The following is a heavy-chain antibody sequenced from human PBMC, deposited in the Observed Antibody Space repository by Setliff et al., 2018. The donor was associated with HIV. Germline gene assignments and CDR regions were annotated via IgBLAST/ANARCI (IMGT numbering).Heavy chain of an antibody. CDR2: IIPMFGTA. J-gene: IGHJ4*01. D-gene: IGHD6-19*01. V-gene: IGHV1-69*13. Sequence: SVKVSCKASGGSFSRNAISWVRQAPGHGLEWMGGIIPMFGTADYAQKFQGSVTIIADESTSTAYMELSSLRSEDTALYYCARDGLLVAGIRFDYWGQGTLVTVSS. CDR3: ARDGLLVAGIRFDY. CDR1: GGSFSRNA.